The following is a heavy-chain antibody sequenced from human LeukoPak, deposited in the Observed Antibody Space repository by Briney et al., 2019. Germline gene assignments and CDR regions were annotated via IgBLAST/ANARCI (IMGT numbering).Heavy chain of an antibody. V-gene: IGHV3-48*03. CDR1: GFTFSRYE. D-gene: IGHD2-21*02. J-gene: IGHJ3*02. CDR2: ISSSGSTI. Sequence: GGSPRLSCAASGFTFSRYEMNWVRQAPGKGLEWVSYISSSGSTIYYADSVKGRFTISRDNAKNSLYLQMNSLRAEDTAVYYCAMTEGTEGLNDAFDIWGQGTMVTVSS. CDR3: AMTEGTEGLNDAFDI.